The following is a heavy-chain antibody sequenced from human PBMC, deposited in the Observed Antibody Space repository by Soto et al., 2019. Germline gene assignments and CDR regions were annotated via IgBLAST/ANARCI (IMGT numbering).Heavy chain of an antibody. J-gene: IGHJ6*02. CDR2: IDPIDSKT. D-gene: IGHD6-13*01. V-gene: IGHV5-10-1*01. CDR3: ARRIAAAGGYYYYAFDV. CDR1: GYNFDTYW. Sequence: PGESLKISCKGSGYNFDTYWINWVRQTPGKGLEWMGRIDPIDSKTKYSPSLEGHITISVDKSISTTYLQWSSLKASDTAIYYCARRIAAAGGYYYYAFDVWGQGTAVTVPS.